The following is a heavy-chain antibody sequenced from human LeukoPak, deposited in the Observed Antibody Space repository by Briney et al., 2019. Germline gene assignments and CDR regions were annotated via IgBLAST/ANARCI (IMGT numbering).Heavy chain of an antibody. D-gene: IGHD6-13*01. CDR3: ARDLGYSSRSGFDY. J-gene: IGHJ4*02. CDR1: GGSISSSNW. Sequence: PSGTLSLTCAVSGGSISSSNWWSWVRQPPGKGLEWIGEIYHSGSTNYNPSLKSRVTISVDKSKNQFSLKLSSVTAADTAVYYCARDLGYSSRSGFDYWGQGTLVTVSS. CDR2: IYHSGST. V-gene: IGHV4-4*02.